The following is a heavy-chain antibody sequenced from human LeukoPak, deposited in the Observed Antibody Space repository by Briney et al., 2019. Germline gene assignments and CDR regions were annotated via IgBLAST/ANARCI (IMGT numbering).Heavy chain of an antibody. CDR1: GFTVSSNY. CDR2: IYSGGST. D-gene: IGHD2-15*01. CDR3: ATGPLLPRLIVVVAATPGY. V-gene: IGHV3-53*01. Sequence: GGSLRLSCAASGFTVSSNYMSWVRQAPGKGLEWVSVIYSGGSTYYADSVKGRFTISRDNAKNSLYLQMNSLRAEDTAVYYCATGPLLPRLIVVVAATPGYWGQGTLVTVSS. J-gene: IGHJ4*02.